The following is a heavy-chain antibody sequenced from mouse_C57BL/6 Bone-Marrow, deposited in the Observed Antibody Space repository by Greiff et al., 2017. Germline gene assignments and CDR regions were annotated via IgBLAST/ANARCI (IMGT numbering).Heavy chain of an antibody. CDR1: GYTFTSYG. V-gene: IGHV1-81*01. J-gene: IGHJ4*01. D-gene: IGHD4-1*02. CDR2: IYPRSGNT. CDR3: ARSPTAYYYYAMDY. Sequence: QVQLQQSGAELARPGASVKLSCKASGYTFTSYGISWVKQRTGQGLEWIGEIYPRSGNTYSNEKFKGKATLTADKSSSTAYMELRSLTSEDSAVYFCARSPTAYYYYAMDYWGQGTSVTVSS.